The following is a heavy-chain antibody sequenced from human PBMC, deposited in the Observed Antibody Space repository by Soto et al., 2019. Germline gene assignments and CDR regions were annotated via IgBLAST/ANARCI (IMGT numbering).Heavy chain of an antibody. CDR2: ISSVGSTM. J-gene: IGHJ4*02. V-gene: IGHV3-48*03. CDR1: GFTFDNYE. Sequence: GGSLRLSCAASGFTFDNYEMNWVRQAPGKGLEWVSYISSVGSTMYYADSVKGRFTISRDNAKNSLFLQMNSLRAEDTAVYYCAKEATNINNFHYWGQGTLVTVSS. CDR3: AKEATNINNFHY. D-gene: IGHD5-12*01.